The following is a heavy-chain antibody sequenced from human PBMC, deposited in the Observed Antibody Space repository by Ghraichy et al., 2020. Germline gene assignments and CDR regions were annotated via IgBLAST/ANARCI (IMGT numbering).Heavy chain of an antibody. CDR1: GFTFSTYA. CDR2: ISSDGINK. Sequence: SLRLSCAASGFTFSTYAMYWGRQTPGKGLEWVAIISSDGINKRYADSVKGRFTISRDNSKNALFLQMNDLRDDDSAVYYCARGPGSTITETYLVDWGQGTLVTVSS. D-gene: IGHD1-20*01. V-gene: IGHV3-30-3*01. J-gene: IGHJ4*02. CDR3: ARGPGSTITETYLVD.